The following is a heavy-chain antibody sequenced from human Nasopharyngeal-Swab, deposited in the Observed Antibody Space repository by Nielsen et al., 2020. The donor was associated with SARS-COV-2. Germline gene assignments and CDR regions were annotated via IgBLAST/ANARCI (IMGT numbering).Heavy chain of an antibody. V-gene: IGHV7-4-1*02. Sequence: ASVKVSCKASGYTFTNYVLNWVRQAPGQGPEYIGWISTKTGAPTYAQAFTGRFVISLDTSVSTTYLQISSLKADDTAVYYCARENQEYANIWINYWGQGTQVTVSS. D-gene: IGHD1-1*01. CDR2: ISTKTGAP. J-gene: IGHJ4*02. CDR1: GYTFTNYV. CDR3: ARENQEYANIWINY.